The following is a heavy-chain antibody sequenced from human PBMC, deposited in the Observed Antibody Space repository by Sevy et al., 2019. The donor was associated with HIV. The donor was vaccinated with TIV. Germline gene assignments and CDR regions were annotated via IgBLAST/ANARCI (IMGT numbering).Heavy chain of an antibody. D-gene: IGHD1-7*01. Sequence: GGSLRLSCAASGFTFSDYGMHWVRQAPRKGLEWVAVIWSDGSNKYYGDSVKGRFTISRDSSKNTLFLQMNSLRVDDTAVYYCAREERSGTTTSFDYWGQGALVTVSS. V-gene: IGHV3-33*01. CDR2: IWSDGSNK. CDR3: AREERSGTTTSFDY. J-gene: IGHJ4*02. CDR1: GFTFSDYG.